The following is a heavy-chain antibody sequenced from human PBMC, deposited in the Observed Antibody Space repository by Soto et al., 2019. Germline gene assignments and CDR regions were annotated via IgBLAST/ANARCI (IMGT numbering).Heavy chain of an antibody. CDR2: INTYGSST. D-gene: IGHD5-12*01. V-gene: IGHV3-74*01. CDR3: ASGEVDSRYYFDY. J-gene: IGHJ4*02. Sequence: EAQLVESGGGLVQPGGSLRLSCAASGFTFSTYWMHWVRQVPGKGLVWVSRINTYGSSTSYADYVKGRFTISRDNAKNTLYLQMNSLRAEDTAVYYCASGEVDSRYYFDYWGQGTLVTVSS. CDR1: GFTFSTYW.